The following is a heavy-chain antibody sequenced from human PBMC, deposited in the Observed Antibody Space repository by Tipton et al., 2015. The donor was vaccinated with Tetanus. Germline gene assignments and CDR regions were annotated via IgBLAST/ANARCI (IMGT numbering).Heavy chain of an antibody. D-gene: IGHD6-19*01. Sequence: TLSLTCTVSGGSVSSRTYYWGWIRQPPGKGLEWLGTSYYTGSTYYNPSPKSRFTLSVYSSKNQFSLKLTSVTAADTAVYFCVQVAGLFNSFDPWGRGTLVTVSS. V-gene: IGHV4-39*01. CDR2: SYYTGST. CDR3: VQVAGLFNSFDP. J-gene: IGHJ5*02. CDR1: GGSVSSRTYY.